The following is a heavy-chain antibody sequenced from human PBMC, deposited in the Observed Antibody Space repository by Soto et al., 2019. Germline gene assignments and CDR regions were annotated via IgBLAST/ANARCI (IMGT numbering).Heavy chain of an antibody. CDR2: IYYSGTT. V-gene: IGHV4-31*03. D-gene: IGHD4-17*01. CDR3: ARAGGDFDY. J-gene: IGHJ4*02. CDR1: GGSISSGTYY. Sequence: QVQLQESGPGLVKPSQTLSLTCTVSGGSISSGTYYWSWIRQHPGKGLEWIGYIYYSGTTYYNSSLXXRXTXXVDTSKNQFSLRLSSVTAADTAVYYCARAGGDFDYWGQGTLVTVSS.